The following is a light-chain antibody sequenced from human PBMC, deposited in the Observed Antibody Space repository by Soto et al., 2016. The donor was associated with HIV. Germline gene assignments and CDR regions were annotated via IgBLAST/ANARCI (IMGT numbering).Light chain of an antibody. CDR3: NSRDSSGNHYV. CDR1: SLRRFH. CDR2: VND. V-gene: IGLV3-19*01. Sequence: SSELTQDPAVSVALGQTVRITCQGDSLRRFHASWYQQRAGQAPVLVIFVNDYRPSGIPGRFSGSSSGNTASLTITGAQAEDEAVYYCNSRDSSGNHYVFGTGTRVTVL. J-gene: IGLJ1*01.